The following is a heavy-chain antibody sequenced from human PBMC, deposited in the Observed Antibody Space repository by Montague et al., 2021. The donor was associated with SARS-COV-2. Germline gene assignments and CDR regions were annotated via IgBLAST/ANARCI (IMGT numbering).Heavy chain of an antibody. CDR1: GGSISSYY. D-gene: IGHD3-10*01. J-gene: IGHJ2*01. V-gene: IGHV4-59*13. Sequence: SETLSLIGTVSGGSISSYYWSWIRQPPGKGLEWIGYIYYSGSTNYNPSLKSRVTISVDTSKNQFSLKLSSVTAADTAVYYCARASITMVRGVTRWYFDLWGRGTLVTVSS. CDR3: ARASITMVRGVTRWYFDL. CDR2: IYYSGST.